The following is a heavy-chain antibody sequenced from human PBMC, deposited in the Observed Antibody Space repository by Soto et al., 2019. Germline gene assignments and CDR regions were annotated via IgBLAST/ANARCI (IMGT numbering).Heavy chain of an antibody. V-gene: IGHV5-51*01. D-gene: IGHD2-15*01. Sequence: PGESLKISCQGSGYSFTSYWIGWVRQMPGKGLDWMGIIYPDDSDTRYSPSFQGQVTISADKSISTAYLQWSSLKASDTAMYYGARYGYCSGGSCYSTYYYGMDVWGQGTTVTVSS. CDR1: GYSFTSYW. CDR2: IYPDDSDT. J-gene: IGHJ6*02. CDR3: ARYGYCSGGSCYSTYYYGMDV.